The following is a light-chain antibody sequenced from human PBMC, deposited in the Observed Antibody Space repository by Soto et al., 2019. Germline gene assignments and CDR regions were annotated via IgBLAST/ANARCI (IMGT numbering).Light chain of an antibody. J-gene: IGKJ1*01. CDR3: QQYASSPRT. CDR1: QSVGRNY. CDR2: GAS. Sequence: EIVLTQSPGTLSLSPGERATLSCRASQSVGRNYLAWYQQKPGQAPRLLIYGASSRATGIPDSFSGSGSGTDFTLTISRLEPEDFAVYYCQQYASSPRTFGQGTKVEIK. V-gene: IGKV3-20*01.